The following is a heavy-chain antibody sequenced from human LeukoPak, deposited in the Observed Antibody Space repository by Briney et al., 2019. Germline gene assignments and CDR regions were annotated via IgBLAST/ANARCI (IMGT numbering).Heavy chain of an antibody. J-gene: IGHJ4*02. CDR1: GFTFSSYG. Sequence: GRSLRLSCAASGFTFSSYGMHGVRQAPGKGLEWVAVIWYHGSNQYYADSVKGRFTISRDNSKNTLYLQMNSLRAEDTAVYYCARWGYSYGYYFDYWGQGTLVTVSS. D-gene: IGHD5-18*01. CDR3: ARWGYSYGYYFDY. CDR2: IWYHGSNQ. V-gene: IGHV3-33*01.